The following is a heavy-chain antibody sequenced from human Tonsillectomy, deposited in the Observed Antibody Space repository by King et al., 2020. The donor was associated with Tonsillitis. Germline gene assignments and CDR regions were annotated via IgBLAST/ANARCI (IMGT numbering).Heavy chain of an antibody. V-gene: IGHV4-34*01. Sequence: VQLQQWGAGLLKPSETLSLTCAVYGGSFSGYYWSWIRQPPGKGLEWIGEINHSGSTNYNPSLKSRVTISVDTSKNQFSLKLSSVTAADTAVYYCARGLVLGGVGYCSGGSCYSGRFGGMDVWGQGTTVTVSS. D-gene: IGHD2-15*01. CDR2: INHSGST. CDR3: ARGLVLGGVGYCSGGSCYSGRFGGMDV. J-gene: IGHJ6*02. CDR1: GGSFSGYY.